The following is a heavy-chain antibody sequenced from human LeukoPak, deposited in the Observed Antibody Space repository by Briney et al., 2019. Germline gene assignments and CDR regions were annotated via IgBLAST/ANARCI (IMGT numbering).Heavy chain of an antibody. CDR2: INHSGST. D-gene: IGHD3-10*01. Sequence: PSETLSLTCAVYGGSFSGYYWSWIRQPPGKGLEWLGEINHSGSTNYNPSLKSRVTISVDTSKNQFSLKLSSVTAADTAVYYCARGDLWFGEFFWFDPWGQGTLVTVSS. CDR3: ARGDLWFGEFFWFDP. J-gene: IGHJ5*02. V-gene: IGHV4-34*01. CDR1: GGSFSGYY.